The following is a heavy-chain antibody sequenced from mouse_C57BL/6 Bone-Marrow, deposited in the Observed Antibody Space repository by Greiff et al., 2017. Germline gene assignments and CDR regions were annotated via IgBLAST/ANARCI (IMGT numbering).Heavy chain of an antibody. V-gene: IGHV10-1*01. CDR2: IRSKSNNYAT. Sequence: EVPGVESGGGLVQPKGSLTLSCAASGFSFNTYAMNWVRQAPGTGLEWVARIRSKSNNYATYYADSVKARFTITSDDSESMRYLQMNNLTTEDTAMYYCVRHGRNYAMDYWGQGTSVTVSS. CDR1: GFSFNTYA. CDR3: VRHGRNYAMDY. J-gene: IGHJ4*01.